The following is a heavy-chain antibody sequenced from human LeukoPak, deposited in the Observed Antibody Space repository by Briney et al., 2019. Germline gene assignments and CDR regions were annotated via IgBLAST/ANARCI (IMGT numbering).Heavy chain of an antibody. D-gene: IGHD3-10*01. CDR3: ARALTARGSYDY. CDR2: VYYSGTA. Sequence: PSETLSLTCTVSGGSISSSGYFWGWIRQPPGKGLEWIGYVYYSGTANYNPSLKSRVTISLDTSKNQFSLNLSSVTAADTAMYYCARALTARGSYDYWAREPWSPSPQ. CDR1: GGSISSSGYF. V-gene: IGHV4-61*08. J-gene: IGHJ4*02.